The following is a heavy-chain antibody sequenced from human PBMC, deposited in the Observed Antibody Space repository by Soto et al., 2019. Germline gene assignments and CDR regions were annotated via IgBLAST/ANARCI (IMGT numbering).Heavy chain of an antibody. J-gene: IGHJ4*02. V-gene: IGHV3-48*01. Sequence: VQLVESGGGLIQPGGSLRLSCAASGFTFSSYSMNWVRQAPGKGLEWVSYISSNNETIYYADSVKGRFSISRDNAKNSLYLRMNSLRAEDTAVYYCARGEVDYYGSGRYADYWGQGTPVTVST. D-gene: IGHD3-10*01. CDR1: GFTFSSYS. CDR3: ARGEVDYYGSGRYADY. CDR2: ISSNNETI.